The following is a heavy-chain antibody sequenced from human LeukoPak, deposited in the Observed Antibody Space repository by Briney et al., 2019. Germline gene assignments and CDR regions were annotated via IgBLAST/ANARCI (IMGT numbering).Heavy chain of an antibody. CDR3: ARDYYGTTLDP. D-gene: IGHD3-22*01. CDR2: INHSGST. Sequence: PSETLSLTCAVYGGSFSGYYWSWIRQPPGKGLEWIGEINHSGSTNYNPSLKSRVTISVDTSKNQFSLKLSSVTAADTAVYYCARDYYGTTLDPWGQGTLVTVSS. V-gene: IGHV4-34*01. J-gene: IGHJ5*02. CDR1: GGSFSGYY.